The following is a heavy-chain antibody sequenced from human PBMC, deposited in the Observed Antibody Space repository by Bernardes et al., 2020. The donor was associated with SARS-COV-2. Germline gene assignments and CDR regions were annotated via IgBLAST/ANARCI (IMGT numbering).Heavy chain of an antibody. Sequence: GGALRCSCAVSEFSFHVYTIPWVRQAPGKVLEWVSLITWDGSTTYYADSVKCRFTISSDNNKNSLSLHMKSLRTEDTALYHCVKDMGGDSGGPAGALDVWGQGILVTISS. CDR1: EFSFHVYT. V-gene: IGHV3-43*01. D-gene: IGHD3-10*01. CDR2: ITWDGSTT. CDR3: VKDMGGDSGGPAGALDV. J-gene: IGHJ3*01.